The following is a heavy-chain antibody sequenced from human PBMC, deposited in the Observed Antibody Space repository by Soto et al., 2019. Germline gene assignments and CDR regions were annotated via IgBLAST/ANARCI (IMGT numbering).Heavy chain of an antibody. D-gene: IGHD3-22*01. CDR1: GFPFSSYS. Sequence: ESGGGLVKPGGSLRLSCAASGFPFSSYSMNWVRQAPGKGLEWVSSISSSSSYIYYADSVKGRFTISRDNAKNSLYLQMNSLRAEDTAVYYCARDREYYDSSGYHSFDYWGQGTLVTVSS. V-gene: IGHV3-21*01. CDR2: ISSSSSYI. CDR3: ARDREYYDSSGYHSFDY. J-gene: IGHJ4*02.